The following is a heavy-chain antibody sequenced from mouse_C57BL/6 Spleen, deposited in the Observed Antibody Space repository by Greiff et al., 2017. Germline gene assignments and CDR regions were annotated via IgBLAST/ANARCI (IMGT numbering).Heavy chain of an antibody. CDR3: ARYYYGSSYGAMDY. CDR1: GYTFTSYG. Sequence: QVQLQQSGAELARPGASVKLSCKASGYTFTSYGISWVKQRTGQGLEWIGEIYPRSGNTYYNEKFKGKATLTADKSSRTAYMELRSLTSEDSAVYFCARYYYGSSYGAMDYWGQGTSVTVSS. J-gene: IGHJ4*01. CDR2: IYPRSGNT. V-gene: IGHV1-81*01. D-gene: IGHD1-1*01.